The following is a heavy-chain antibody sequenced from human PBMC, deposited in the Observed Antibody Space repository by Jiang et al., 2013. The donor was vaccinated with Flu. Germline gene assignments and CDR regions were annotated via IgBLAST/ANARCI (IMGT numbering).Heavy chain of an antibody. Sequence: VQLLESGGGLVRPGGSLRLSCTASGFTFSDHYMHWIRQAPGKGLEWVSYISRRDDTICYADSVKGRFTISRDDAKNSLYLQMNSLRADDTAVYYCARDGGNWFDPWGQGTLVTV. D-gene: IGHD3-16*01. CDR1: GFTFSDHY. J-gene: IGHJ5*02. CDR3: ARDGGNWFDP. V-gene: IGHV3-11*01. CDR2: ISRRDDTI.